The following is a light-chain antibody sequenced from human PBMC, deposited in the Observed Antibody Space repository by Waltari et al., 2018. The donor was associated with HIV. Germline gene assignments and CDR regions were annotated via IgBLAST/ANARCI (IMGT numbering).Light chain of an antibody. CDR3: QQYYSIPRT. Sequence: DIVMTQSPDSLTVSLGERATVNCKSSQNILYNSNNKSYLAWYQQRPGQPPKLLVYWASIRESGVPDRFSGSGSGTDFTLTITSLQAEDVAVYYCQQYYSIPRTFGQGTKVEI. V-gene: IGKV4-1*01. CDR2: WAS. CDR1: QNILYNSNNKSY. J-gene: IGKJ1*01.